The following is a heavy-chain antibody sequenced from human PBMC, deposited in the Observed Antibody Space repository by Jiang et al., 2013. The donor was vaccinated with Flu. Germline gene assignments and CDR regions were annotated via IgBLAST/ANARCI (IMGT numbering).Heavy chain of an antibody. V-gene: IGHV3-21*01. Sequence: VQLLESGGGLVKPGGSLRLSCAASGFTFSSYSMNWVRQAPGKGLEWVSSISSSSSYIYYADSVKGRFTISRDNAKNSLYLQMNSLRAEDTAVYYCARDSVVLAVAGTMDNYWGQGTLVTVSS. CDR3: ARDSVVLAVAGTMDNY. J-gene: IGHJ4*02. CDR2: ISSSSSYI. D-gene: IGHD6-19*01. CDR1: GFTFSSYS.